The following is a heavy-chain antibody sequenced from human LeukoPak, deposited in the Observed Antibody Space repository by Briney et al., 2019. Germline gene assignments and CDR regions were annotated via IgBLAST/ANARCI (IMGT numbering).Heavy chain of an antibody. V-gene: IGHV3-66*01. Sequence: PGGSLRLSCAASGFSVSNNYMSWVRQAPGKGLEWVSIICSDGSTHHADSVKGRFTISRDNAKNSLYLQMNSLRAEDTAVYYCARVLVVITEDYWGQGTLVTVSS. D-gene: IGHD3-22*01. CDR1: GFSVSNNY. CDR3: ARVLVVITEDY. J-gene: IGHJ4*02. CDR2: ICSDGST.